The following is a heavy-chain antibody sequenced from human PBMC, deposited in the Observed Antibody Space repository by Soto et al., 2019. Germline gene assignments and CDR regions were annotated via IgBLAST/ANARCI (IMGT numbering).Heavy chain of an antibody. Sequence: GGSLRLSCAASGFTFTRYSMNWVRQAPGKGLEWVSSISSTTHYIYYADSMRGRFTISRDNAKNAVYLEMNSLRAEDTAVYYCTRESEDLTSNFDYWGQGTLVTVSS. CDR1: GFTFTRYS. CDR3: TRESEDLTSNFDY. V-gene: IGHV3-21*06. CDR2: ISSTTHYI. J-gene: IGHJ4*02.